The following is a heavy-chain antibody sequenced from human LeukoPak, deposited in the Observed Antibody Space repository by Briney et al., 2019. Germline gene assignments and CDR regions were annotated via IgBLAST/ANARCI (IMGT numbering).Heavy chain of an antibody. CDR3: ARYREGYNYVPHALDI. D-gene: IGHD5-24*01. J-gene: IGHJ3*02. Sequence: TSETLSLTCTVSGASVSSTDYFWNWIRQPAGKGLEWIGRIYASGKTDYNPSLKSRITMSLDTSKNQFSLNMNSVTAADSAVYSCARYREGYNYVPHALDIWGHGTVVTVSS. CDR1: GASVSSTDYF. CDR2: IYASGKT. V-gene: IGHV4-61*02.